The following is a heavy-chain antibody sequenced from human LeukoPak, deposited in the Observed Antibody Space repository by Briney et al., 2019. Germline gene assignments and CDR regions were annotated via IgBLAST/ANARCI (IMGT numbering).Heavy chain of an antibody. CDR2: IRSKANSYAT. J-gene: IGHJ6*04. D-gene: IGHD3-10*01. CDR3: TGALLWFGELSNYYYYYGMDV. CDR1: GFTFSGSA. V-gene: IGHV3-73*01. Sequence: GGSLRLSCAASGFTFSGSAMHWVRQASGKGLEWVGRIRSKANSYATAYAASVKGGFTISRDDSKNTAYLQMNSLKTEDTAVYYCTGALLWFGELSNYYYYYGMDVWGKGTTVTVSS.